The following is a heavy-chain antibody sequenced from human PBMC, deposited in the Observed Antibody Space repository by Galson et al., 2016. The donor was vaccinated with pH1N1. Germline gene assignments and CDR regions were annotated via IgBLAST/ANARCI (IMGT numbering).Heavy chain of an antibody. CDR3: SKGGSLSLPHDAFDI. V-gene: IGHV3-7*03. J-gene: IGHJ3*02. CDR1: GFTFGSFW. CDR2: INQDGSKI. Sequence: SLRLSCAASGFTFGSFWMTWVRQAPGKGLEWVANINQDGSKIYYGDSVKGRFTISRDNSKNTLYLQMNSLRAEDTAIYYCSKGGSLSLPHDAFDIWGQGTMVTVSS.